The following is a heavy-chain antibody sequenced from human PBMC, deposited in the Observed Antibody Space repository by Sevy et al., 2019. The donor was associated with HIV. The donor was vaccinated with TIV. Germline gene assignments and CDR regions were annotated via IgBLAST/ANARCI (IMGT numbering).Heavy chain of an antibody. CDR3: ARDLNDYNNYMYSFDY. CDR2: ISTSGTYK. Sequence: GGSLRLSCAVSGFTFSSYSMNWVRQAPGKGLEWVSFISTSGTYKYYADSVKGRFTISRDNAKNSLFLQMNSLRADDTVVYYCARDLNDYNNYMYSFDYWGQGTLVTVSS. V-gene: IGHV3-21*01. J-gene: IGHJ4*02. D-gene: IGHD4-4*01. CDR1: GFTFSSYS.